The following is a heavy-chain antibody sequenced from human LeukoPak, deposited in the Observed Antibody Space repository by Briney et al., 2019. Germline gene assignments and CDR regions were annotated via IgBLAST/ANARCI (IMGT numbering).Heavy chain of an antibody. CDR2: IIPIFGTA. CDR1: GGTFSSYA. V-gene: IGHV1-69*01. CDR3: ARAFGRGYSYSYGAY. J-gene: IGHJ4*02. Sequence: GSSVRVSCKASGGTFSSYAISWVRQAPGQGLEWMGGIIPIFGTANYAQKFQGRVTITADESTSTAYMELSSLRSEDTAVYYCARAFGRGYSYSYGAYWGQGTLVTVSS. D-gene: IGHD5-18*01.